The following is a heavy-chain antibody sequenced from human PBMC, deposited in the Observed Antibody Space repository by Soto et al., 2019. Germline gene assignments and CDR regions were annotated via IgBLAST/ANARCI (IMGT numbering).Heavy chain of an antibody. D-gene: IGHD6-13*01. CDR3: ATANGYSSSWFEFDY. J-gene: IGHJ4*02. Sequence: EVQLLESGGGLVQPGGSLRLSCAASGFTFSSYAMSWVRQAPGKGLEWVSAISGSGGSTYYADSVKGRFTISRDNSKTTLYLQMNSLRAEDTAVYYCATANGYSSSWFEFDYWGQGTLVTVSS. V-gene: IGHV3-23*01. CDR2: ISGSGGST. CDR1: GFTFSSYA.